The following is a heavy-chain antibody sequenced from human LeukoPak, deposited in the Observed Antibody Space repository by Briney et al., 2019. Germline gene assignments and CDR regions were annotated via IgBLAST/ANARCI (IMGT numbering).Heavy chain of an antibody. CDR3: SGSGSYLVAFDI. D-gene: IGHD1-26*01. CDR1: GYTFTSYY. Sequence: ASVKVSCKASGYTFTSYYMHWVRQAPGQGLEWMGIINPSGGSTSYAQKFQGRVTMTWDTSTSTVYMELSSLRSEDTAVYYCSGSGSYLVAFDIWGQGTMVTVSS. V-gene: IGHV1-46*01. J-gene: IGHJ3*02. CDR2: INPSGGST.